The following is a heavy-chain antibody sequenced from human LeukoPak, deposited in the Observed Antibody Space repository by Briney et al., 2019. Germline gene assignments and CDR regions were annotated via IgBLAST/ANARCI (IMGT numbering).Heavy chain of an antibody. Sequence: VASVKVSCKASGYTLTSYGISWVRQAPGQGLEWMGWISAYNGNTNYAQKLQGRVTMTTDTSASTAYMELRSLRSGDTAVYYCARDLGSSATSTNWFDPWGQGTLVTVSS. CDR2: ISAYNGNT. CDR1: GYTLTSYG. CDR3: ARDLGSSATSTNWFDP. J-gene: IGHJ5*02. D-gene: IGHD6-6*01. V-gene: IGHV1-18*01.